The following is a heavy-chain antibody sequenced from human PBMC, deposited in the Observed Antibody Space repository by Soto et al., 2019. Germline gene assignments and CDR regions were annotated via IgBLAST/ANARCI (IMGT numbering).Heavy chain of an antibody. V-gene: IGHV3-48*01. J-gene: IGHJ4*02. CDR2: ISSSSSTI. D-gene: IGHD6-19*01. Sequence: EVQLVESGGGLVQPGGSLRLSCAASGFTFSSYSMNWVRQAPGKGLEWVSYISSSSSTIYYADSVKGRFTISRDNAKNSLYLQMNSLRAEDTAVYYCARAMAVAGVTIDSWGQGTLVTVSS. CDR1: GFTFSSYS. CDR3: ARAMAVAGVTIDS.